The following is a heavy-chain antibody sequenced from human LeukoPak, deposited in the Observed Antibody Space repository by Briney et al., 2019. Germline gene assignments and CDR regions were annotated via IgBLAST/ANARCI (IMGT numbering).Heavy chain of an antibody. J-gene: IGHJ5*02. Sequence: ASVKVSCKASGYTFTGYYMHWVRQAPGQGLEWMGWINPNSGGTNYAQKFQGRVTMTRDTSISTAYMELSRLRSDDTAVYYCAREYTMIVVVTSIGYNWFDPWDQGTLVTVSS. CDR1: GYTFTGYY. V-gene: IGHV1-2*02. CDR2: INPNSGGT. CDR3: AREYTMIVVVTSIGYNWFDP. D-gene: IGHD3-22*01.